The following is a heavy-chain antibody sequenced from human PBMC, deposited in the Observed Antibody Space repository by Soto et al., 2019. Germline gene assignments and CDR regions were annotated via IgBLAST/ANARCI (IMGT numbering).Heavy chain of an antibody. CDR1: GFTFTSYG. CDR3: VSDRGYGHASVPYS. J-gene: IGHJ4*02. D-gene: IGHD5-18*01. V-gene: IGHV3-30*03. CDR2: ISYDGGLQ. Sequence: QAHLVESGGGVVQPGRSLRLSCAASGFTFTSYGMHWVRQAPGTRLEWVAVISYDGGLQHYADSVKGRFTISRDNSKNMVLLQMISLSAEDTAVYYCVSDRGYGHASVPYSWGQGTLVSVSS.